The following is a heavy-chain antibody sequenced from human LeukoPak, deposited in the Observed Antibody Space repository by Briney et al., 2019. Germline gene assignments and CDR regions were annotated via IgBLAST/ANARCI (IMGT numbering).Heavy chain of an antibody. CDR2: IYYSGST. D-gene: IGHD6-19*01. CDR1: GGSISSSSYY. Sequence: SETLPLTCTVSGGSISSSSYYWGWIRQPPGKGLEWIGSIYYSGSTYYNPSLKSRVTISVDTSKNQFSLKLSSVTAADTAVYYCAGIAVAGIDYWGQGTLVTVSS. V-gene: IGHV4-39*01. CDR3: AGIAVAGIDY. J-gene: IGHJ4*02.